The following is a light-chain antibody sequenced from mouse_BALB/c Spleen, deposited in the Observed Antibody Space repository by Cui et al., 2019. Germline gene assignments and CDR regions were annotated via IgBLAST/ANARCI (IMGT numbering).Light chain of an antibody. CDR1: SSVSSSY. CDR3: QQYHSSPFT. V-gene: IGKV4-74*01. Sequence: QIVLTQSPAIMSASLGERVTMTCTASSSVSSSYLHWYQQKPGSSPKLWIYSTSNLASGVPARFSGSGSGTSYSLTISSMEAEDAATYYCQQYHSSPFTFGSGTKLEIK. J-gene: IGKJ4*01. CDR2: STS.